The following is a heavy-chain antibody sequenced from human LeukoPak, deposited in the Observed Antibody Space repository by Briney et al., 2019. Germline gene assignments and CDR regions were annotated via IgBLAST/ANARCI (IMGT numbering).Heavy chain of an antibody. V-gene: IGHV3-23*01. J-gene: IGHJ5*02. Sequence: GGSLRLSCAASGFVFNNYLMSWVRQVPGQGLEWVSTISASGGTTYNADSAKGRFTISRVNSKNMLYLQMRSLRAGDTAIYFCAASNTWRSWFDPWGQGTLVTVSS. CDR3: AASNTWRSWFDP. D-gene: IGHD2-2*01. CDR1: GFVFNNYL. CDR2: ISASGGTT.